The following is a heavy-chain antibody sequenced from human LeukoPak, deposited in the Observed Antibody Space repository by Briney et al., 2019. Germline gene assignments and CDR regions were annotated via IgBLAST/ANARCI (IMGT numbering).Heavy chain of an antibody. D-gene: IGHD3-3*01. CDR1: GFHFGDVW. Sequence: TGGFLRLSCVVSGFHFGDVWMSWVRQAPGKGLEWVANIKQDGSEKYYVDSVKGRFTISRDSSLYLQMDRLRAEDTAVYYCAKEIGWSGYRPCYFDSWGQGTLVTVSS. CDR2: IKQDGSEK. CDR3: AKEIGWSGYRPCYFDS. V-gene: IGHV3-7*03. J-gene: IGHJ4*02.